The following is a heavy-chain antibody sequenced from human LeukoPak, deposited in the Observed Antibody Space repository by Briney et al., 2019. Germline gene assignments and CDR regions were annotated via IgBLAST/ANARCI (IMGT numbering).Heavy chain of an antibody. Sequence: ASVKVSCKASGYTFTSYAMHWVRQAPGQRLEWMGWINAGNGNTKYSQKFQGRVTITRDTSASTAYMELSSLRSEDTAVYYCARDWTIAAAGGFDYWGQGTLVTVSS. CDR2: INAGNGNT. V-gene: IGHV1-3*01. J-gene: IGHJ4*02. D-gene: IGHD6-13*01. CDR3: ARDWTIAAAGGFDY. CDR1: GYTFTSYA.